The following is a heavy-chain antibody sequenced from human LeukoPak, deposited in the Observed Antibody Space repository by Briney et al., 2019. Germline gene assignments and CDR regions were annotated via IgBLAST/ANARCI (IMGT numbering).Heavy chain of an antibody. V-gene: IGHV1-46*01. D-gene: IGHD3-3*01. Sequence: AAVQFSCKASGYTFTSYYMHWVRQAPGQGLEWMGIINPSGGSTSYAQKFQGRVTMTRDTSTSTVYMELSSLRSEDTAVCYCARSSREGYDFWSGWTPGNWFDPWGQGTLVTVSS. J-gene: IGHJ5*02. CDR3: ARSSREGYDFWSGWTPGNWFDP. CDR1: GYTFTSYY. CDR2: INPSGGST.